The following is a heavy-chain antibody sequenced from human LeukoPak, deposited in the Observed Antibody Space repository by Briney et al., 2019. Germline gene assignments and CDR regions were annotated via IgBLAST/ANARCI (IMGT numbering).Heavy chain of an antibody. V-gene: IGHV4-39*01. J-gene: IGHJ3*02. CDR1: TGSISSSSYY. Sequence: SETLSLTCTVSTGSISSSSYYWGWIRQPPGTGLEWIGSIYYSGSTYYNPSLKSRVTISVDTSKNHFSLKLTSVTAADTAVYYCARHGYYDSSGYYSDAFDIWGQGTVVTVSS. CDR3: ARHGYYDSSGYYSDAFDI. D-gene: IGHD3-22*01. CDR2: IYYSGST.